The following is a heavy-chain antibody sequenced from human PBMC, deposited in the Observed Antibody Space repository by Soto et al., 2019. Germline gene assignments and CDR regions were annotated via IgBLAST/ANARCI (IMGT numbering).Heavy chain of an antibody. Sequence: EVQLVGSGGDLVQPGGSLRLSCAASGFTFNVYYMTWVRQAPGRGLEWVASINKDGSEQYYVDSVKGRFTISRDNAKNSLYLQMNSLRAEDTALYYCSRENWFQDYWGQGTLVTVSS. V-gene: IGHV3-7*03. CDR1: GFTFNVYY. D-gene: IGHD3-10*01. CDR2: INKDGSEQ. CDR3: SRENWFQDY. J-gene: IGHJ4*02.